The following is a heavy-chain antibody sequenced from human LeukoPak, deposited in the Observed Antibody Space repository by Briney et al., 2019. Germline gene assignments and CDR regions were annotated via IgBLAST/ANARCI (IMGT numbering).Heavy chain of an antibody. D-gene: IGHD4-17*01. Sequence: GASVKVSFKASGYTFTSYAMHWVRQAPGQRLEWMGWINAGNGNTKYSQKFQGRVTITRDTSASTAYMELSSLRPEDTAVYYCAQGYGDSPGYWGQGTLVTVSS. J-gene: IGHJ4*02. CDR2: INAGNGNT. V-gene: IGHV1-3*01. CDR1: GYTFTSYA. CDR3: AQGYGDSPGY.